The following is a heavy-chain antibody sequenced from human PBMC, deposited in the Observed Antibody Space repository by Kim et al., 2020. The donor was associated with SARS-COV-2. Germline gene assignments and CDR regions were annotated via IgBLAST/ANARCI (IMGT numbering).Heavy chain of an antibody. CDR1: GFTFSSYG. CDR2: IWYDGSNN. V-gene: IGHV3-33*01. Sequence: GGSLRLSCAASGFTFSSYGIHWVRQAPGKGLEWVAVIWYDGSNNYYADSVKGRFTISRDNSKNTLYLQMNSLRAEDTAVYYCARDAGWGSTGGFDYWGQGTLVTVSS. J-gene: IGHJ4*02. CDR3: ARDAGWGSTGGFDY. D-gene: IGHD7-27*01.